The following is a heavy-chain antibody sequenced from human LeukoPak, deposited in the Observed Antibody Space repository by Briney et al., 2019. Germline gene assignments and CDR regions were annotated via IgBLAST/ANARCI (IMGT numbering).Heavy chain of an antibody. V-gene: IGHV3-23*01. D-gene: IGHD1-14*01. J-gene: IGHJ6*02. CDR2: ISGSGGST. Sequence: GGSLRLSCAASGFTFSSYAMSWVRQAPGKGLEWVSAISGSGGSTYYADSVKGRFTISRDNSKNTLYLQLNSLRAEDTAVYYCAKDVTPHSAYYYYGMDVWGQGTTVTVSS. CDR1: GFTFSSYA. CDR3: AKDVTPHSAYYYYGMDV.